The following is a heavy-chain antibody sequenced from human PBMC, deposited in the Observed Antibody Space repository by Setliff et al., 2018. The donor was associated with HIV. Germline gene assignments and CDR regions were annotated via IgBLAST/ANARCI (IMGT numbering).Heavy chain of an antibody. CDR1: GGSFSGYY. CDR3: NIYYYYYMDV. V-gene: IGHV4-34*01. CDR2: INHSGST. J-gene: IGHJ6*03. Sequence: SETLSLTCAVYGGSFSGYYWSWIRQPPGKGLEWIGEINHSGSTNYNPSLKSRVTISVDTSKNQFSLKLSSVAAADTAVYYCNIYYYYYMDVWGKGTTVTVSS.